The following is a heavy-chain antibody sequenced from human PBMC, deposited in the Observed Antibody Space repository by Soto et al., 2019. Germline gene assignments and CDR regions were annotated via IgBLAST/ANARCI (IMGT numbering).Heavy chain of an antibody. CDR2: ISSSSSTI. J-gene: IGHJ3*02. D-gene: IGHD1-26*01. CDR3: ARDQWEGGTDAFDI. V-gene: IGHV3-48*02. Sequence: GGSLRLSCAASGFTFSSYSMNWVRQAPGKGLEWVSYISSSSSTIYYADSVKGRFTISRDNAKNSLYLQMNSLRDEDTAVYYCARDQWEGGTDAFDIWGQGTMVTVSS. CDR1: GFTFSSYS.